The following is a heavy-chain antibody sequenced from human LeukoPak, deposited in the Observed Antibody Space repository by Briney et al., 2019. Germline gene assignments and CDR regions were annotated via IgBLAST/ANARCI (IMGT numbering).Heavy chain of an antibody. Sequence: GGSLRLSCAASGFTFSSYGMHWVRQAPGKGLEWVAFLRYDGSNKYYADSVKGRFTISRDNSKNTLYLQMNSLRAEDTAVYYCAKIPVGGSSPRLFDYWGQGTLVTVSS. J-gene: IGHJ4*02. D-gene: IGHD1-26*01. CDR2: LRYDGSNK. CDR1: GFTFSSYG. CDR3: AKIPVGGSSPRLFDY. V-gene: IGHV3-30*02.